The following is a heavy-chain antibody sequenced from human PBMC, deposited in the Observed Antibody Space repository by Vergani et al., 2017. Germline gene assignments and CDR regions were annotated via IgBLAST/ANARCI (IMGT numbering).Heavy chain of an antibody. Sequence: EVQLLESGGGLVQPGGSLRLSCAASGFTFSSYAMSWVRQAPGKGLEWVSAISGSGGSTYYADSVKGRFTISRDNSKNTLYLQMNSLRAEDTAVYYCARDPQDVVVPAAIYYYYGMDVWGQGTTVTVS. J-gene: IGHJ6*02. V-gene: IGHV3-23*01. CDR3: ARDPQDVVVPAAIYYYYGMDV. CDR2: ISGSGGST. CDR1: GFTFSSYA. D-gene: IGHD2-2*01.